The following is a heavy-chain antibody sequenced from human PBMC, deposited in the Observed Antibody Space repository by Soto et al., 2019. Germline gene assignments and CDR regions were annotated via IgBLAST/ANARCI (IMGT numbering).Heavy chain of an antibody. CDR1: GFTFTDYS. J-gene: IGHJ4*02. V-gene: IGHV3-74*01. CDR3: AREDYDFWSGYWYYFDY. Sequence: PGGSLRLSCAASGFTFTDYSMNWVRQAPGKGLVWVSCINSDGSSTSYADSVKGRFTISRDNAKNTLYLQMNSLRAEDTAVYYCAREDYDFWSGYWYYFDYWGQGTLVTVSS. CDR2: INSDGSST. D-gene: IGHD3-3*01.